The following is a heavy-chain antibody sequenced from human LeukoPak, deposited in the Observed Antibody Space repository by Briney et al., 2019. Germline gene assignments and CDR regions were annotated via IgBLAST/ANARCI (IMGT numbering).Heavy chain of an antibody. CDR1: GFSFSSYG. V-gene: IGHV3-30*18. J-gene: IGHJ4*02. CDR2: MSYDGSKE. CDR3: AKPPYDSSGYYQSTFDY. D-gene: IGHD3-22*01. Sequence: GGSLRLSCAASGFSFSSYGMHWVRQAPGKGLEWVAVMSYDGSKEYYAGSVKGRFTISRDNSKNTLYLQMNSLRAEDTAVYYCAKPPYDSSGYYQSTFDYWGQGTLVTVSS.